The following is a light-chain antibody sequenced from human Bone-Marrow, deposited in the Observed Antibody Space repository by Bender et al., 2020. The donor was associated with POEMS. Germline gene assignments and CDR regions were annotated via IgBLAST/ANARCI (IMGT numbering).Light chain of an antibody. CDR1: SSNIGKYA. V-gene: IGLV1-36*01. Sequence: QSVLTQPPSVSGAPRQRVTISCSGSSSNIGKYAVNWYQQLPGQAPKLLISYDYVLTSGVSDRFSGSKSGTSASLAITGLQAEDEGDYYCQSYDNSLGGWVFGGGTKLTVL. CDR3: QSYDNSLGGWV. CDR2: YDY. J-gene: IGLJ3*02.